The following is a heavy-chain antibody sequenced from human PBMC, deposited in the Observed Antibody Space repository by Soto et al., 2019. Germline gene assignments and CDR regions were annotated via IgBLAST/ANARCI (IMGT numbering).Heavy chain of an antibody. CDR3: ARSLSIGPNPGVTVDYYYYGMDV. CDR2: IIPIFGTA. V-gene: IGHV1-69*01. Sequence: QVQLVQSGAEVKKPGSSVKVSCKASGGTFSSYAISWVRQAPGQGLEWMGGIIPIFGTANYAQKFQGRVTITADESTSTAYMELSSLRSEDTAVYYCARSLSIGPNPGVTVDYYYYGMDVWGQGTTVTVSS. J-gene: IGHJ6*02. D-gene: IGHD4-17*01. CDR1: GGTFSSYA.